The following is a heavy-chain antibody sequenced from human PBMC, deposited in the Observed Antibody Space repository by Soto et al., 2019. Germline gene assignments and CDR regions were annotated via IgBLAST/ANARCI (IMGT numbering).Heavy chain of an antibody. CDR2: ISDSGSSI. Sequence: QVQLVESGGSLVKPGGSLRLSCAASGFTFSDYYMSWIRQAPGKGLEWVSYISDSGSSIYYADSVKGRFTISRDNAKNSLSLQVNSLRAEDTAVYYCARGISMVVVITPPGIDVWGQGTTVTVSS. D-gene: IGHD3-22*01. J-gene: IGHJ6*02. V-gene: IGHV3-11*01. CDR3: ARGISMVVVITPPGIDV. CDR1: GFTFSDYY.